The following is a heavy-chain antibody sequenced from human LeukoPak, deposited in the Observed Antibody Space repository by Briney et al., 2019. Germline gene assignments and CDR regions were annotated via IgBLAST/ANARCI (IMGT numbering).Heavy chain of an antibody. Sequence: ASVKVSCKASGYTFTGYYMHWVRQAPGQGLEWMGWINPNSGGTNYAQKFQGRVTMTRDTSISTAYMGLSRLRSDDTAVYYCARETRDIVATMTSDYWGQGTLVTVSS. D-gene: IGHD5-12*01. CDR2: INPNSGGT. CDR3: ARETRDIVATMTSDY. CDR1: GYTFTGYY. V-gene: IGHV1-2*02. J-gene: IGHJ4*02.